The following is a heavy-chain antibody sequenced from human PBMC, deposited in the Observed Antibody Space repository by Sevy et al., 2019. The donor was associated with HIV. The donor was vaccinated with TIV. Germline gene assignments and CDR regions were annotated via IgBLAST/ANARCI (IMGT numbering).Heavy chain of an antibody. V-gene: IGHV1-18*01. CDR1: GYTFTSYG. CDR3: ARAAFLEWLLYGIKSAHYYYYGMDV. J-gene: IGHJ6*02. D-gene: IGHD3-3*02. Sequence: ASVKVSCKASGYTFTSYGISWVRQAPGQGLEWMGWISAYNGNTNYAQKLQGRVTMTTDTSTSTAYLELRSLRSDDTAVYYCARAAFLEWLLYGIKSAHYYYYGMDVWGQGTTVTVSS. CDR2: ISAYNGNT.